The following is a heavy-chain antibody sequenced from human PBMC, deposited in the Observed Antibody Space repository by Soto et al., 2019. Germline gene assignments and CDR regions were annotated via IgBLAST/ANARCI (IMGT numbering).Heavy chain of an antibody. V-gene: IGHV1-69*02. CDR2: IIPILGIA. J-gene: IGHJ5*02. D-gene: IGHD5-12*01. CDR3: ARGYSGYDENWFDP. Sequence: ASVKVSCKASGGTFSSYTISWVRQAPRQGLEWMGRIIPILGIANYAQKFQGRVTITADKSTSTAYMELSSLRSEDTAVYYCARGYSGYDENWFDPWGQGTLVTVSS. CDR1: GGTFSSYT.